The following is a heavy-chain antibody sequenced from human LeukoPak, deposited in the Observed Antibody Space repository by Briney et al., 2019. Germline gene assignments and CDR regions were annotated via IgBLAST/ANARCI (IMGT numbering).Heavy chain of an antibody. CDR1: GGTFSCYA. D-gene: IGHD2-15*01. CDR2: IIPIFGTA. V-gene: IGHV1-69*13. J-gene: IGHJ6*03. Sequence: SVKVSCKASGGTFSCYAISWVRQAPGQGLEWMGGIIPIFGTANYAQKFQGRVTITADESTSTAYMELSSLRSEDTAVYYCASWVGGYYYYMDVWGKGTTVTVSS. CDR3: ASWVGGYYYYMDV.